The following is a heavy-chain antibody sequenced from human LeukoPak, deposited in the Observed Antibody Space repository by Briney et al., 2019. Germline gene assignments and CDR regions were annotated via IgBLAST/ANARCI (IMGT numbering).Heavy chain of an antibody. CDR1: GFTFSSYG. Sequence: PGRSLRLSCAASGFTFSSYGMHWVRQAPGKGLEWVAVIWYDGSNKYYADSVKGRFTISRDNSKNTLYLQMNSLRAEDTAVYYCVRDTSRYLALYGMDVWGQGTTVTVSS. D-gene: IGHD2/OR15-2a*01. CDR2: IWYDGSNK. V-gene: IGHV3-33*01. CDR3: VRDTSRYLALYGMDV. J-gene: IGHJ6*02.